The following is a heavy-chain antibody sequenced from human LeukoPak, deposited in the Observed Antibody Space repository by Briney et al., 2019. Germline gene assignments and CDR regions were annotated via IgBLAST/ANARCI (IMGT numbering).Heavy chain of an antibody. J-gene: IGHJ4*02. CDR1: GGSISSYY. CDR3: ARDPSAVVTEYYFDY. D-gene: IGHD4-23*01. V-gene: IGHV4-4*07. CDR2: IYTSGSN. Sequence: PSETLSLTCTVSGGSISSYYWSWIRQPAGKGLEWIGRIYTSGSNNYNASLKSRVTMSVDTSKNQFSLKLSSVTAADTAVYYCARDPSAVVTEYYFDYWGQGTLVTVSS.